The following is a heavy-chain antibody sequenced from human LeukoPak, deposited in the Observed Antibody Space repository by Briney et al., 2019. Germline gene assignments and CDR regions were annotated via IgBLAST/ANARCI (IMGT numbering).Heavy chain of an antibody. CDR2: ISPGDFDT. CDR3: ARPKYSGYNLNSFDS. CDR1: GYIFTNYW. V-gene: IGHV5-51*01. J-gene: IGHJ4*02. Sequence: NRGESLKISCKGSGYIFTNYWIAWVRQMPRKGLEWMGIISPGDFDTTYSPSFQGQVTISADRSINTAYLQWRSLEASDTAVYYCARPKYSGYNLNSFDSWGQGTLVSVSS. D-gene: IGHD5-12*01.